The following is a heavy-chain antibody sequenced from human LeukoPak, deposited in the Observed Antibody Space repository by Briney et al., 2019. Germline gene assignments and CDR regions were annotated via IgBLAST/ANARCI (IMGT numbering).Heavy chain of an antibody. CDR3: ERDSVENFDY. CDR2: INPSGGST. D-gene: IGHD4-23*01. CDR1: GYTFTNFY. J-gene: IGHJ4*02. V-gene: IGHV1-46*01. Sequence: ASVKVSCKASGYTFTNFYMHWVRQAPGQGLEWMGIINPSGGSTSYAQKFQGRVTMTRDTSTSTVYMELSSLRSEDTAVYYCERDSVENFDYWGQGTLVTVSS.